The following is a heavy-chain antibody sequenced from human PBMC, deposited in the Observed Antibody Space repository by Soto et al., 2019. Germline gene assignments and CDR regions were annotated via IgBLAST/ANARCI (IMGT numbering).Heavy chain of an antibody. CDR1: GGSISSSSYY. CDR3: ASPLRFLEWPTDYYYMDV. CDR2: IYYSGST. V-gene: IGHV4-39*01. Sequence: HLQLQESGPGLVKPSETLSLTCTVSGGSISSSSYYWGWIRQPPGKGLEWIGSIYYSGSTYYNPSLTSRVTISVDTSNNQFSLKLSSVTAADTAVYYCASPLRFLEWPTDYYYMDVWDKGTTVTVSS. J-gene: IGHJ6*03. D-gene: IGHD3-3*01.